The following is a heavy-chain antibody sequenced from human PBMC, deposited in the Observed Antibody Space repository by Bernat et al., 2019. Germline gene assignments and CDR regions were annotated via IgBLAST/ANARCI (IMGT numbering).Heavy chain of an antibody. CDR2: ISDNSNTI. J-gene: IGHJ4*02. CDR1: GFTFSNYN. Sequence: EVELVESGGDLIQPGGSLRLSCVASGFTFSNYNMNWVRQAPGKGLEWLAYISDNSNTIYYADSVKGRFTISRDNSENSLYMHMHSLGADDTAVYYCEGEQGGNSETSNFDFWGQGTLVTVSS. D-gene: IGHD3-16*01. V-gene: IGHV3-48*01. CDR3: EGEQGGNSETSNFDF.